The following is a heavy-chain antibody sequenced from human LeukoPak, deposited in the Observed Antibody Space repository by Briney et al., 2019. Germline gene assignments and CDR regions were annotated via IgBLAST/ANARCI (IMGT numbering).Heavy chain of an antibody. CDR2: IYYSGST. V-gene: IGHV4-39*07. Sequence: SETLSLTCTVSGGSISSSSYYWGWIRQPPGKGLEWIGSIYYSGSTYYNPSLKSRVTISVDTSKNQFSLKLSSVTAADTAVYYCARFPGRVDAFDIWGQGTMVTVSS. J-gene: IGHJ3*02. CDR3: ARFPGRVDAFDI. CDR1: GGSISSSSYY. D-gene: IGHD3-10*01.